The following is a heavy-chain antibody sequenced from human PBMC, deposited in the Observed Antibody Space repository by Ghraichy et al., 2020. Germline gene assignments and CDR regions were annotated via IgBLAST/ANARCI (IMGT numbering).Heavy chain of an antibody. Sequence: SGPTLVPPPPPLPLPCTFSGFSLSTSGMCVSWIRQPPGKALEWLALIDWDDDKYYSTSLKTRLTISKDTSKNQVVLTMTNMDPVDTATYYCARMPNGIAAAGHDAFDIWGQGTMVTVSS. V-gene: IGHV2-70*01. CDR3: ARMPNGIAAAGHDAFDI. CDR1: GFSLSTSGMC. CDR2: IDWDDDK. J-gene: IGHJ3*02. D-gene: IGHD6-13*01.